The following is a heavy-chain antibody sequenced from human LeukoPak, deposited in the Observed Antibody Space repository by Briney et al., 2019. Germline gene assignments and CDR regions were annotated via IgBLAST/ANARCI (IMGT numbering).Heavy chain of an antibody. CDR1: GFTFSSYE. CDR2: ISSSGRTI. D-gene: IGHD3-3*01. V-gene: IGHV3-48*03. Sequence: PGGSLRLSCAASGFTFSSYEMNWVRQAPGKGLEWVSYISSSGRTIYYADSVKGRFTISRDNAKNSLYLQMNSLRAEDTAVYYCARVKAYYDFWSGYGSHWFDPWGQGTLVTVSS. CDR3: ARVKAYYDFWSGYGSHWFDP. J-gene: IGHJ5*02.